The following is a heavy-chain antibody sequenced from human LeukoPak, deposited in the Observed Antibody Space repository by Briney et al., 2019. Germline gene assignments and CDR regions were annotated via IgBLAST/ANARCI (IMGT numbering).Heavy chain of an antibody. D-gene: IGHD5-18*01. CDR3: ARQRYGYYLDY. V-gene: IGHV1-2*06. Sequence: GASVKVSCRASAYTFTGYSMHWVRQAPGQGLEWVGRISPNTGGPNYAEKFQGRVTVTRDTSISTAYMELRRLRYDDTAVYYCARQRYGYYLDYWGQGTLVTVSS. J-gene: IGHJ4*02. CDR2: ISPNTGGP. CDR1: AYTFTGYS.